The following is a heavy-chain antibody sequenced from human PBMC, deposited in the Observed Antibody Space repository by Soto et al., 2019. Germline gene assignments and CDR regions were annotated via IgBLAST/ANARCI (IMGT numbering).Heavy chain of an antibody. CDR2: IRNKVNNYAT. D-gene: IGHD4-17*01. CDR1: GFTFSDSA. CDR3: SRPNVNGDYDWYFDL. V-gene: IGHV3-73*02. J-gene: IGHJ2*01. Sequence: QLVESGGGLVQPGGSLRLSCAASGFTFSDSALHWVRQASGKGLEWVGRIRNKVNNYATLYAASVKGRFTISRDDAKKTAYLQMNNLKTEDTAVYYCSRPNVNGDYDWYFDLWGRGTPVTVSS.